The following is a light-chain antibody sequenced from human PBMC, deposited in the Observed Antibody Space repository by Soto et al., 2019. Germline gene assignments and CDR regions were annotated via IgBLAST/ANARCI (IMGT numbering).Light chain of an antibody. Sequence: DIRMTQSPPSLSAFVGDKVTITCRASHDIENFLAWYHQKPGEVPKLLIYAASTLESGASSRFSGSGAGTVFTLTISSLQPEDVGSYYCQRYDSVPRTFGQGTKVEVK. CDR2: AAS. CDR1: HDIENF. V-gene: IGKV1-27*01. CDR3: QRYDSVPRT. J-gene: IGKJ1*01.